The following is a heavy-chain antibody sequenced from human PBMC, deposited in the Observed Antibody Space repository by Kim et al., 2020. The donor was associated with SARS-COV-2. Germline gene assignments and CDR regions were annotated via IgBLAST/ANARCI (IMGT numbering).Heavy chain of an antibody. D-gene: IGHD6-13*01. Sequence: ANYAQEFQGRVTITADKSTSTAYMELSSLRSEDTAVYYCASLPRGAAATPWGQGTLVTVSS. CDR2: A. V-gene: IGHV1-69*02. CDR3: ASLPRGAAATP. J-gene: IGHJ5*02.